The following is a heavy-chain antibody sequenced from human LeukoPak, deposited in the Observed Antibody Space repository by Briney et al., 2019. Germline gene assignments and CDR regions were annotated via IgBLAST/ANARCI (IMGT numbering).Heavy chain of an antibody. CDR1: GYSFTNYW. D-gene: IGHD3-16*02. CDR3: ARQPDYVWGSYRPAAFDY. Sequence: GESLKISCKGSGYSFTNYWIGWVRQMPGKGLEWMGIIYPGDSDTRYSPSFQGQVTISADKSISTAYLQWSSLKASDTAMYYCARQPDYVWGSYRPAAFDYWGQGTLVTVSS. J-gene: IGHJ4*02. CDR2: IYPGDSDT. V-gene: IGHV5-51*01.